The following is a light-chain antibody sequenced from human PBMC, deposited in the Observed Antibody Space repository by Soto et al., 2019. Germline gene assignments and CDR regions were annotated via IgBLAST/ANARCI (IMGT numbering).Light chain of an antibody. CDR3: QQSYSTPPT. CDR1: QSISSY. V-gene: IGKV1-39*01. J-gene: IGKJ1*01. Sequence: DIQMTQSPSSLSASVGDRVTITCRASQSISSYLNWYQQKPGKAPKLLIYAASSLQSGVPSRFSGSGSGTDFPLTISSLQPEDFVTYYCQQSYSTPPTFGQGTKVEIK. CDR2: AAS.